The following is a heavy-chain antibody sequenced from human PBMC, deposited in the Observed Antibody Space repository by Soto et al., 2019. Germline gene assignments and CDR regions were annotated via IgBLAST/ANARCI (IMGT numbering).Heavy chain of an antibody. V-gene: IGHV3-74*01. Sequence: GGSLRLSCAASGFTFSTYWMHWVRQAPGKGLVWVSRINSDGIYTTYADSVKGRFTISRDNAKNTLYLQMNSLRAEDTAVYYCARDPPDHTNSYYMDVWGKGTTVTVS. CDR3: ARDPPDHTNSYYMDV. CDR1: GFTFSTYW. CDR2: INSDGIYT. J-gene: IGHJ6*03. D-gene: IGHD3-16*01.